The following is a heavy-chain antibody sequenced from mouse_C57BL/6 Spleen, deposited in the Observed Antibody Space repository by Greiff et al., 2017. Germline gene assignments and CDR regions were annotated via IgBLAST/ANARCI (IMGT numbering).Heavy chain of an antibody. J-gene: IGHJ4*01. Sequence: QVQLQQSGAELMKPGASVKLSCKATGYTFTGYWIAWVKQRPGHGLEWIGEILPGSGSTNYNEKFKGKATFTADTSSNTAYMQHSSLTTEDSAIYYCARGNGSPPYYYAMDYRGQGTSVTVSS. V-gene: IGHV1-9*01. CDR3: ARGNGSPPYYYAMDY. CDR1: GYTFTGYW. D-gene: IGHD1-1*01. CDR2: ILPGSGST.